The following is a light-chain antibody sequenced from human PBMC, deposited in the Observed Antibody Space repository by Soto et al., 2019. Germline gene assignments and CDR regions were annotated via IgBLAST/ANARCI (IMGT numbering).Light chain of an antibody. J-gene: IGKJ5*01. CDR1: QSISNY. CDR2: TAS. CDR3: QQYGSSHIT. V-gene: IGKV1-39*01. Sequence: DIQMTQSPSSLSASVGDRVTSTCRASQSISNYLNWYQQKPGKAPKLLIYTASSLQSGVPSRFSGSGSGTEFTLTISSLQPDDFAVYYCQQYGSSHITFGQGTRLEIK.